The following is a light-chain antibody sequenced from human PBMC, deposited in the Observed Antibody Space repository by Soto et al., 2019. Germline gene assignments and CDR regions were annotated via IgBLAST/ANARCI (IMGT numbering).Light chain of an antibody. CDR2: DAS. J-gene: IGKJ4*01. CDR1: QSVSSY. V-gene: IGKV3-11*01. CDR3: QQLT. Sequence: EIVLTQSPATLSLSPGERATLSCRASQSVSSYLAWYQQKPGQAPRLLIYDASNRATGIPARFSGSGSGTDFTFTISSLEPEDFAVYYCQQLTFGGGTKVEIK.